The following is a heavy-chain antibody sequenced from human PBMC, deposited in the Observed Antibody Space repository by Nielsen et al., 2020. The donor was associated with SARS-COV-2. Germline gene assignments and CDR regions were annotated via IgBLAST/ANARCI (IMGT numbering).Heavy chain of an antibody. Sequence: SVQVSCHASAFTLTGYSIHCLRQPPPQMLEWLVCTSAAIGSTRYSQKFQGRVTISRDSSATTAYMELRCLRSDDTAVYYCARSYYHDSSGEDAFDIWGQGTMVTVSS. V-gene: IGHV1-3*01. CDR2: TSAAIGST. J-gene: IGHJ3*02. D-gene: IGHD3-22*01. CDR1: AFTLTGYS. CDR3: ARSYYHDSSGEDAFDI.